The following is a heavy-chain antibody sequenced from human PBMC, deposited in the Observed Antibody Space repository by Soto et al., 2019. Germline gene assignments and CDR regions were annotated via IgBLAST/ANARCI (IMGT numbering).Heavy chain of an antibody. CDR1: GYTFTSYA. Sequence: ASVKVSCKASGYTFTSYAMHWVRQAPGQRLEWMGWINAGNGNTKYSQKFQGRVTITGDTSASTAYMELSSLRSEDTAVYYCARDGEGYCSGGSCYYYYYMDVWGKGTTVTVSS. V-gene: IGHV1-3*01. J-gene: IGHJ6*03. CDR2: INAGNGNT. D-gene: IGHD2-15*01. CDR3: ARDGEGYCSGGSCYYYYYMDV.